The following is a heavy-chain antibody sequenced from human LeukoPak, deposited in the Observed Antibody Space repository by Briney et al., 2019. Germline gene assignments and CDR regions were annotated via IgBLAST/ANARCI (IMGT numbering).Heavy chain of an antibody. CDR2: IDPSGGGR. CDR3: ARVSLTYTAVDY. Sequence: GASVKVSCKASGYTFTSYYMHWVRQAPGQGLEWMGIIDPSGGGRSYAQKFQGRVTMTRDTSTSTVYMELSSLRSEDTAVYYCARVSLTYTAVDYWGQGTLVTVSS. CDR1: GYTFTSYY. D-gene: IGHD5-18*01. V-gene: IGHV1-46*01. J-gene: IGHJ4*02.